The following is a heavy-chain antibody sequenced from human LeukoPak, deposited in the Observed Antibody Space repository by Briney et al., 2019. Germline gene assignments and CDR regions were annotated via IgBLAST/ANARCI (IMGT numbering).Heavy chain of an antibody. CDR1: GGTFSSYA. CDR3: ARGPRYGLRY. CDR2: IIPIFGTA. V-gene: IGHV1-69*13. D-gene: IGHD3-10*01. Sequence: ASVKVSCKASGGTFSSYAISWVRQAPGQGLEWMGGIIPIFGTANYAQKFQGRVTITADESTSTAYMELSSLISEDTAVYYCARGPRYGLRYWGQGTLVTVSS. J-gene: IGHJ4*02.